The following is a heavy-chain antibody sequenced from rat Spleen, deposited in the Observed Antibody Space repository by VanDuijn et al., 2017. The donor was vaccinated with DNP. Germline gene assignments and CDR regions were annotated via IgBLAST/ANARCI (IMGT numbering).Heavy chain of an antibody. CDR3: VRPHHYAGSYPRY. CDR2: ISYDGGST. CDR1: GFTFSDYY. Sequence: EVRLVESGGGLVQPGRSLKLSCVASGFTFSDYYMAWVRQAPTKGLEWVAYISYDGGSTSYGDSVKGRFTISRDNAKSTLYLQMNSLRSEDMATYFCVRPHHYAGSYPRYWGQGVMVTVSS. D-gene: IGHD1-12*02. V-gene: IGHV5-22*01. J-gene: IGHJ2*01.